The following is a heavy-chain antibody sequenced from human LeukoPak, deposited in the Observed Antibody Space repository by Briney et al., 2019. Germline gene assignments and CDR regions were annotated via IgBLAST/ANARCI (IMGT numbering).Heavy chain of an antibody. D-gene: IGHD3-22*01. CDR3: ARDSVHYYDSSGYSYYFDY. CDR2: IYTSGST. J-gene: IGHJ4*02. Sequence: SETLSLTCTVSGGSISSYYWSWIRQPAGKGLEWIGRIYTSGSTNYNPSLKSRVTISVDKSKNQFSLKLGSVTAADTAVYYCARDSVHYYDSSGYSYYFDYWGQGTLVTVSS. V-gene: IGHV4-4*07. CDR1: GGSISSYY.